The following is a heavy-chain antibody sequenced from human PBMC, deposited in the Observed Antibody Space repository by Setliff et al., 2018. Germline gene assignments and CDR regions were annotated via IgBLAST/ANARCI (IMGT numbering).Heavy chain of an antibody. CDR3: ARDPLRWGYSYGPSGYFDY. D-gene: IGHD5-18*01. CDR2: ISVYNGKT. J-gene: IGHJ4*02. Sequence: GASVKVSCKASGYTFTSYGFSWVRQAPGQGLEWMGWISVYNGKTKYAQKFQGRVTMTTDTSTRTAYMEVTAADTAVYYCARDPLRWGYSYGPSGYFDYWGQGTLVTVSS. V-gene: IGHV1-18*01. CDR1: GYTFTSYG.